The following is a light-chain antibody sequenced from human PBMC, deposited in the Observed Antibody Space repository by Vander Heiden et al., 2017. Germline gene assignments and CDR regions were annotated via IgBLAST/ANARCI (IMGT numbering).Light chain of an antibody. CDR3: QQSYSTLGT. Sequence: DIQMTQSPSSLSASVGDRVTITCRASQSISSYLNWYQQKPGKAPKLLFYAAASLHCGVPSRFSGSGSGTDFTLTISSLQPEDFATYYCQQSYSTLGTFGQGTKVEIK. V-gene: IGKV1-39*01. CDR2: AAA. J-gene: IGKJ1*01. CDR1: QSISSY.